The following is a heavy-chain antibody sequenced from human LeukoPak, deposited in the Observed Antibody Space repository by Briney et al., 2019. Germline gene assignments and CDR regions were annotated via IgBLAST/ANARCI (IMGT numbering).Heavy chain of an antibody. V-gene: IGHV4-4*07. J-gene: IGHJ4*02. CDR2: IHTSGST. Sequence: PSETLSLTCTVSGYSISSGYYWSWIRQPAGKGLEWIGRIHTSGSTNYNPSLKSRVTMSVDTSKNQFSLKLSSVTAADTAVYFCARDRYYYDSSGYSLFDYWGQGTLVTVSS. D-gene: IGHD3-22*01. CDR1: GYSISSGYY. CDR3: ARDRYYYDSSGYSLFDY.